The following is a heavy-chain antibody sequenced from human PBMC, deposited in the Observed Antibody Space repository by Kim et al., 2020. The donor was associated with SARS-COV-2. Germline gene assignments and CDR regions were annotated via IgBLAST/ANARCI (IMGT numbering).Heavy chain of an antibody. CDR2: ISSDGRST. CDR1: GFTFSNYW. CDR3: ARAYGYTSTWYYFDY. V-gene: IGHV3-74*01. D-gene: IGHD6-13*01. Sequence: GGSLRLSCTASGFTFSNYWMHWVRQVPGKGLVWVSRISSDGRSTNYADSVKGRFTISRDNADNTLFLQMNSPRADDTAVYYCARAYGYTSTWYYFDYWGQGTRGSVSS. J-gene: IGHJ4*01.